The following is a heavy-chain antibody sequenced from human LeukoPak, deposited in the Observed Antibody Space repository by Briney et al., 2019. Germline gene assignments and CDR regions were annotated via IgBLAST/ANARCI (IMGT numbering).Heavy chain of an antibody. V-gene: IGHV1-18*01. CDR1: GYTFTTYG. Sequence: ASVKVSCKASGYTFTTYGFSWVRQAPGQGLEWMGWISAYNGNTNYAQRLQGRVTMTTDTSTSTVYMELRSLRSDDTAVYYCARDKNWKPNYWGQGTLVTVSS. CDR2: ISAYNGNT. D-gene: IGHD1-1*01. J-gene: IGHJ4*02. CDR3: ARDKNWKPNY.